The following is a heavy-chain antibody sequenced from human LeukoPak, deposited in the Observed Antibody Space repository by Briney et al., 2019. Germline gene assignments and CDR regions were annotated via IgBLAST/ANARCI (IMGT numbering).Heavy chain of an antibody. D-gene: IGHD3-22*01. Sequence: SETLSLTCTVSGGSISSYYWSWIRQPPGKGLEWIGYIYDSGSTNYNPSLKSRVTISVDTSKNQFSLKLSSVTAADTAVYYCACLTTADAFDIWGQGTMVTV. CDR3: ACLTTADAFDI. CDR2: IYDSGST. V-gene: IGHV4-59*01. CDR1: GGSISSYY. J-gene: IGHJ3*02.